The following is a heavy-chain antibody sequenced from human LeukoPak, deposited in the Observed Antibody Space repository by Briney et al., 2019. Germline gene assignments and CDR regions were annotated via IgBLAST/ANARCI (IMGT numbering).Heavy chain of an antibody. V-gene: IGHV3-30-3*01. D-gene: IGHD6-19*01. CDR3: ARDHALGAVAGKFPIRGMDV. CDR1: GFTFSSYA. Sequence: PGGSLRLSCAASGFTFSSYAMHWVRQAPGKGLEWVAVISYDGSNKYYADSVKGRFTISRDNSKNTLYLQMNSLRAEDTAVYYCARDHALGAVAGKFPIRGMDVWGQGTTVTVSS. J-gene: IGHJ6*02. CDR2: ISYDGSNK.